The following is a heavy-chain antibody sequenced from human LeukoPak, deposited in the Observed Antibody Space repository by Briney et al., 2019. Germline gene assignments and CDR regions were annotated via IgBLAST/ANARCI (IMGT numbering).Heavy chain of an antibody. D-gene: IGHD2-2*02. CDR1: GGSISSGSYY. CDR2: IYTSGST. Sequence: SQTLSLTCTVSGGSISSGSYYWSWIRQPAGKGLEWIGRIYTSGSTNYNPSLKSRVTISVDTSKNQFSLKLSSVTAADTAVYYCARGRGYCSSASCYRRVFDYWGQGKLVTVSS. J-gene: IGHJ4*02. V-gene: IGHV4-61*02. CDR3: ARGRGYCSSASCYRRVFDY.